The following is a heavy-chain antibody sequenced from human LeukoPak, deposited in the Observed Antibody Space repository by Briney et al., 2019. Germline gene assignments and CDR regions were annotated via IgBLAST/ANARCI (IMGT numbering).Heavy chain of an antibody. CDR1: GFTFSYYG. J-gene: IGHJ6*03. CDR3: ATLPAAIMAYYYYYMDV. D-gene: IGHD2-2*01. CDR2: FSGSGGRT. Sequence: PGGSLRLSCAASGFTFSYYGMSWVRQAPGKGLEWVSAFSGSGGRTYYADSVKGRFTISRDNSKNTLYLQMNSLRAEDTAVYYCATLPAAIMAYYYYYMDVWGKGTTVTISS. V-gene: IGHV3-23*01.